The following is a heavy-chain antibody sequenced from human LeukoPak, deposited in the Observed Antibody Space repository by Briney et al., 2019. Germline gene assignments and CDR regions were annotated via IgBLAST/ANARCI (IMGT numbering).Heavy chain of an antibody. CDR1: GGSITSYY. Sequence: SETLSLTCTVSGGSITSYYWSWIRQPPGKGLEWIGYIYHSGSTNYNPSLKSRVTISVDTSKNQFFLKLSSVTAADTAVYYCARQNPAAAGQGLDYWGQGALVTVSS. CDR3: ARQNPAAAGQGLDY. V-gene: IGHV4-59*08. J-gene: IGHJ4*01. CDR2: IYHSGST. D-gene: IGHD6-13*01.